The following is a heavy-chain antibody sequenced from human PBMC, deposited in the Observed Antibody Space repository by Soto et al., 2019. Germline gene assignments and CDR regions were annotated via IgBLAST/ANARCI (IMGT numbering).Heavy chain of an antibody. CDR2: ISWNSGSI. J-gene: IGHJ4*02. CDR1: GFTFDDYA. V-gene: IGHV3-9*01. CDR3: AKVPYGDYVLDY. Sequence: LSLTCAASGFTFDDYAMHWVRQAPGKGLEWVSGISWNSGSIGYADSVKGRFTISRDNAKNSLYLQMNSLRAEDTALYYCAKVPYGDYVLDYWGQGTLVTVSS. D-gene: IGHD4-17*01.